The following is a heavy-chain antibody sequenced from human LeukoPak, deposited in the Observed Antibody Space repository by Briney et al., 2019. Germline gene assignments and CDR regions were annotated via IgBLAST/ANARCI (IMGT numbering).Heavy chain of an antibody. CDR2: INHSGST. CDR1: GGSFSGYY. D-gene: IGHD6-13*01. J-gene: IGHJ4*02. CDR3: ARGRYAAGSVDY. Sequence: PSETLSLTCAVYGGSFSGYYWSWIRQPPGKGLEWIGEINHSGSTNYNPSLKSRVTISVDTSKNQFSLKLSSVTAADTAVYYCARGRYAAGSVDYWGQGTLVTVSS. V-gene: IGHV4-34*01.